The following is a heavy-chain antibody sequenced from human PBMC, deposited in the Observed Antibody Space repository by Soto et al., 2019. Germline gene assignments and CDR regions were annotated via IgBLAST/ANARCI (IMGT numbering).Heavy chain of an antibody. Sequence: EVQLVEAGGDLVQPGGSLRLSCVASGFTLSGYWMHWVRQVPGKGLVWVSRISGDGRTTNYADSVKGRFTISRDNAKNTLYLQMDSLRAEDTALYYCTRVIDGRPGLFDYWGQGNLVTVSS. D-gene: IGHD1-26*01. CDR1: GFTLSGYW. CDR3: TRVIDGRPGLFDY. V-gene: IGHV3-74*01. CDR2: ISGDGRTT. J-gene: IGHJ4*02.